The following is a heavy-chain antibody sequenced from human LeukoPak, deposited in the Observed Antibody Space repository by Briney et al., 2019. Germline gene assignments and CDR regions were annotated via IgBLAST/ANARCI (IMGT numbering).Heavy chain of an antibody. J-gene: IGHJ4*02. CDR3: ARDQGAAGDY. CDR1: GFTFSSYW. D-gene: IGHD6-13*01. CDR2: IDQNGSEK. V-gene: IGHV3-7*01. Sequence: GGSLRLSCAASGFTFSSYWMSWVRQAPGKGLEWVANIDQNGSEKLYVDSVKGRFTISRDNAKNSLYLQMNSLRVEDTALYYCARDQGAAGDYWGQGTLVTVSS.